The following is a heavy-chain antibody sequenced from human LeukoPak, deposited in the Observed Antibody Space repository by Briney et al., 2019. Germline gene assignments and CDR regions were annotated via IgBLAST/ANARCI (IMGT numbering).Heavy chain of an antibody. J-gene: IGHJ4*02. CDR2: IYYSGST. Sequence: PSETLSLTCTVSGGSFSSSSYYWGWIRQPPGKGLEWIGSIYYSGSTYYNPSLESRVTISVDTSKNQFSLKLSSVTAADTAVYYCTRTVLDCKNGVCYDYWGQGTLVTVSS. D-gene: IGHD2-8*01. CDR1: GGSFSSSSYY. V-gene: IGHV4-39*07. CDR3: TRTVLDCKNGVCYDY.